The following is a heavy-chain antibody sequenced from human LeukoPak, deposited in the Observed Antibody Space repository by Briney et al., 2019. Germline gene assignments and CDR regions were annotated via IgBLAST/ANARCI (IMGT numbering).Heavy chain of an antibody. CDR3: ARATAAGLDY. V-gene: IGHV4-59*01. CDR2: IYYSGST. D-gene: IGHD6-13*01. CDR1: GGSISSYY. J-gene: IGHJ4*02. Sequence: SETLSLTCTVSGGSISSYYWSWVRQPPGKGLEWVGYIYYSGSTNYYPSLKSRLTISVDTSKNQFSLKLSSVTAADTAVYYCARATAAGLDYWGQGTLVTVSS.